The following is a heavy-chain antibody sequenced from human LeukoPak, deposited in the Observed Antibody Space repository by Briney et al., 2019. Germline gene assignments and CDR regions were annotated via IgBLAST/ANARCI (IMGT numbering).Heavy chain of an antibody. CDR3: ATLRGPDGAFYFAY. Sequence: GESLKISCRGLGYSFTNYWIAWVRQMPGKGLEWMGIIYPGDSDTRYSPSFHGQVTISADTSISTAYLQWRSLKASDTAMYYCATLRGPDGAFYFAYWGQGTLVTVSS. V-gene: IGHV5-51*01. J-gene: IGHJ4*02. D-gene: IGHD3-16*01. CDR2: IYPGDSDT. CDR1: GYSFTNYW.